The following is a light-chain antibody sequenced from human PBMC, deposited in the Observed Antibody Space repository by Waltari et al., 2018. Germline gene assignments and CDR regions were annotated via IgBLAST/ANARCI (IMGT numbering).Light chain of an antibody. Sequence: QSVLTQPPSVSGAPGPRVTISCTGSSPNIGAGYDVHWYPQLPGTAPKLLIYGNSNRPSGVPDRFSGSKSGTSASLAITGLQAEDEADYYCQSYDSSLSGSVFGGGTKLTVL. CDR1: SPNIGAGYD. V-gene: IGLV1-40*01. CDR2: GNS. CDR3: QSYDSSLSGSV. J-gene: IGLJ2*01.